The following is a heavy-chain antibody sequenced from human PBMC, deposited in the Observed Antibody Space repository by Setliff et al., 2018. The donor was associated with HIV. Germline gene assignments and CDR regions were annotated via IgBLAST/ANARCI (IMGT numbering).Heavy chain of an antibody. J-gene: IGHJ3*02. CDR2: LHYTGST. CDR1: GDSISGHY. Sequence: PSETLSLTCILSGDSISGHYRSWLRPPPGRGLEWIGTLHYTGSTVYNPSFTSRVSISLDTSKNQFSLKVNYVNAADTAVYYCARTSSYSGSYYERAFDIWGPGTMVTVSS. D-gene: IGHD1-26*01. V-gene: IGHV4-59*11. CDR3: ARTSSYSGSYYERAFDI.